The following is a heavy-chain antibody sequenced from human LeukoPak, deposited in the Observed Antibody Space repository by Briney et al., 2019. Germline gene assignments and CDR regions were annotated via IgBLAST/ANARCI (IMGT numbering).Heavy chain of an antibody. V-gene: IGHV1-18*01. CDR3: ARDQGCSSTSCYLGYYYYYYGMDV. CDR2: ISAYNGNT. D-gene: IGHD2-2*01. Sequence: GASVKVSCKASGYTFTSYGISWVRQAPGQGLEWMGWISAYNGNTNYAQKLQGRVTMTTDTSTSTAYMELRSLRSDDTAMYYCARDQGCSSTSCYLGYYYYYYGMDVWGQGTTVTVSS. CDR1: GYTFTSYG. J-gene: IGHJ6*02.